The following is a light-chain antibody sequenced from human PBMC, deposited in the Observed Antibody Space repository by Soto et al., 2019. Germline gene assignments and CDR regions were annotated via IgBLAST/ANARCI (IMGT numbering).Light chain of an antibody. CDR1: RTISSR. CDR3: QQSHSRVT. Sequence: DIQMTQSPSSLSEYVGDRVTIYCRASRTISSRLSWYQQEPGKAPRLLIYAASRLQSGVPSRFTGSGSGTDFTLTISGLQPEDFATYYCQQSHSRVTFGQGTKVDI. V-gene: IGKV1-39*01. CDR2: AAS. J-gene: IGKJ1*01.